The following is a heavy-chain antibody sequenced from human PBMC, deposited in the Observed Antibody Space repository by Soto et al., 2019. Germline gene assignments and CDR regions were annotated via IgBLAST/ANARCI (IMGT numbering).Heavy chain of an antibody. Sequence: QGQLVQCGAEVKKPGASVNVSCKASGYTFTSYGISWVRQAPGQGIEWMGWISAKKGNTKYAQKFQGRVTMTTDTSTSTAYMELRSLRSDDTAVYYCAREILSPDFYFHGMDVWGQGTTVTVSS. D-gene: IGHD2-15*01. J-gene: IGHJ6*02. CDR3: AREILSPDFYFHGMDV. CDR1: GYTFTSYG. CDR2: ISAKKGNT. V-gene: IGHV1-18*04.